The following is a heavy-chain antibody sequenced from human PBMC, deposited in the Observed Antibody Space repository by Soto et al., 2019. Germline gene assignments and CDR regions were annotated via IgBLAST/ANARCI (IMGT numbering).Heavy chain of an antibody. CDR2: IYYSGST. CDR1: GGSISSGDYY. V-gene: IGHV4-31*03. Sequence: SETLSLTCTVSGGSISSGDYYWSWIRQHPGKGPEWIGHIYYSGSTSYNPSLKSRVTISVDTSKNQFSLKLSSVTAADTAVYYCARLVGGIQLWPDYWGQGTLVTVSS. J-gene: IGHJ4*02. CDR3: ARLVGGIQLWPDY. D-gene: IGHD5-18*01.